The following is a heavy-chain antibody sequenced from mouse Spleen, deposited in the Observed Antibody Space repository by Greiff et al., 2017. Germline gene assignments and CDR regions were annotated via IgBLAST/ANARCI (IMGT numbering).Heavy chain of an antibody. V-gene: IGHV2-2*01. D-gene: IGHD2-4*01. CDR2: IWRGGST. CDR1: GFSLTSHG. CDR3: ARKGMITTIDV. Sequence: VQLQQSGPGLVQPSQSLSITCTASGFSLTSHGVHWVRQSPGKGLEWLGVIWRGGSTAYNAAFFPSLSISKDNSKSQVFFRMNSLQADDTAIYYCARKGMITTIDVWGAGTTVTVSS. J-gene: IGHJ1*01.